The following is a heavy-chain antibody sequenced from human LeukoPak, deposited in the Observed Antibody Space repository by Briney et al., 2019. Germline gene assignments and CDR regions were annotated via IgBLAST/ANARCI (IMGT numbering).Heavy chain of an antibody. V-gene: IGHV7-4-1*02. D-gene: IGHD3-22*01. CDR2: INTNTGNP. CDR3: ARDSPLVNFDY. J-gene: IGHJ4*02. CDR1: GYTFTSYA. Sequence: GASVKVSCTASGYTFTSYAMNWVRQAPGQGLEWMGWINTNTGNPTYAQGFTGRFVFSLDTSVSTAYLQISSLTAEDTAVYYCARDSPLVNFDYWGQGTLVTVSS.